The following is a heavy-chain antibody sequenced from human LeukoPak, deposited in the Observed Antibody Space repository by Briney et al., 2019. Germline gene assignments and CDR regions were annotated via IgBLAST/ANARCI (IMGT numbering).Heavy chain of an antibody. Sequence: GGSLRLACTASGFSFDTYAMNWVRQVPGKGLEWVSGTSGSGGNSYYADSVKGRFTISRDNSKNTLYLQMHSLRAEDTAIYYCAKERQGGNSYGDEAFYFDYWGQGTLVTVSS. CDR1: GFSFDTYA. CDR2: TSGSGGNS. CDR3: AKERQGGNSYGDEAFYFDY. V-gene: IGHV3-23*01. D-gene: IGHD4-23*01. J-gene: IGHJ4*02.